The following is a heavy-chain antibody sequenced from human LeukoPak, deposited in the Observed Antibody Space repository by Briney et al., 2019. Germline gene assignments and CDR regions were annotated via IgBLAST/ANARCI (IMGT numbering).Heavy chain of an antibody. CDR2: IYYTKRT. V-gene: IGHV4-39*07. J-gene: IGHJ5*02. CDR3: AGDYGDYCFGL. D-gene: IGHD4-17*01. Sequence: SETLSLTCTVSGGSISSSYYYWGWIRQPPGKGLEWIGNIYYTKRTHYNPSLKSRVTISVDTSKNQFSLKLSSVTAADTAVYYCAGDYGDYCFGLWGQGTLVTVSS. CDR1: GGSISSSYYY.